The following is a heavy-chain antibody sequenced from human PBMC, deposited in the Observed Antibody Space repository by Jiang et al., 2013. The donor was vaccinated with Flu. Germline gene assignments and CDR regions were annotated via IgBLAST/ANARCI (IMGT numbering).Heavy chain of an antibody. CDR3: ARGGTGDLGGDWYFDL. D-gene: IGHD7-27*01. J-gene: IGHJ2*01. V-gene: IGHV4-61*01. Sequence: LVKPSETLSLTCTVSGGSVSSGSYYWSWIRQPPGKGLEWIGYIYYSGSTNYNPSLKSRVTISVDTSKNQFSLKLSSVTAADTAVYYCARGGTGDLGGDWYFDLWGRGTLVTVSS. CDR1: GGSVSSGSYY. CDR2: IYYSGST.